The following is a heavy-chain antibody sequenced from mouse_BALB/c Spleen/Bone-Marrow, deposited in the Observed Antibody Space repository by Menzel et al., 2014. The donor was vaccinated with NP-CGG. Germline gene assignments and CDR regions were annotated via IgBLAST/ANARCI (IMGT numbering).Heavy chain of an antibody. CDR1: GYTFTDYN. J-gene: IGHJ1*01. V-gene: IGHV1S29*02. CDR3: ARFRYDWYFDV. CDR2: IYPYNGGT. D-gene: IGHD2-14*01. Sequence: EVKLEESGPELVKPGASVKISCKASGYTFTDYNMHWVKQSHGKSLEWIGYIYPYNGGTGYNQKFKSKATLTVDNSSSTAYMELCSLTSEDSAVYYCARFRYDWYFDVWGAGTTVTVSS.